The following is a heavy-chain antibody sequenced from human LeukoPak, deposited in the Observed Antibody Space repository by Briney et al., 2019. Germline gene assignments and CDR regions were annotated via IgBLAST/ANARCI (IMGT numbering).Heavy chain of an antibody. Sequence: GGSLRLSCAASGFTFSSYAMHWVHQAPGKGLEWVAVISYDGSNKYYADSVKGRFTISRDNSKNTLYLQMNSLRAEDTVVYYCARSPRSGYFDYWGQGTLVTVSS. CDR3: ARSPRSGYFDY. D-gene: IGHD2-15*01. V-gene: IGHV3-30-3*01. J-gene: IGHJ4*02. CDR2: ISYDGSNK. CDR1: GFTFSSYA.